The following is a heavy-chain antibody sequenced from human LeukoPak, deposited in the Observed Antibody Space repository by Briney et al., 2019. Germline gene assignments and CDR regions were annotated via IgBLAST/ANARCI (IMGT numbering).Heavy chain of an antibody. CDR3: AREGNYYDSSGYLYYFDY. D-gene: IGHD3-22*01. CDR1: GGSFSGYY. Sequence: SETLSLTCAVYGGSFSGYYWSWIRQPPGKGLEWIGSIYYSGSTYYNPSLKSRVTISVDTSKNQFSLKLSSVTAADTAVYYCAREGNYYDSSGYLYYFDYWGQGTLVTVSS. CDR2: IYYSGST. J-gene: IGHJ4*02. V-gene: IGHV4-34*01.